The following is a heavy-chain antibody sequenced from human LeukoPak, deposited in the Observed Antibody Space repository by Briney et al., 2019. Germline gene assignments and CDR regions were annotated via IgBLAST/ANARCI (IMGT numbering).Heavy chain of an antibody. V-gene: IGHV1-18*01. D-gene: IGHD6-13*01. CDR3: ARGAGPYCSSSVGY. CDR1: GYTFTSYG. Sequence: GASVKVSCKASGYTFTSYGISWVRQAPGQGLEWMGWISAYNGNTNYAQKLQGRVTMTTDTSTSTAYMELRSLRSEDTAVYYCARGAGPYCSSSVGYWGQGTLVTVSS. CDR2: ISAYNGNT. J-gene: IGHJ4*02.